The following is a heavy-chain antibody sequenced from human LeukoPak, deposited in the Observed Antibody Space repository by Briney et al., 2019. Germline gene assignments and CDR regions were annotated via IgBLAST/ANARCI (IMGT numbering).Heavy chain of an antibody. Sequence: PGGSLRLSCTASGFIFSGSWMAWIRQAPGKGLEWVAIIKKDGSEKYYVDSMKGRFTISRDNAKNSQFLQMNSLRAEDTAIYYCTTDTWYSAGHWGQGTLVTVSS. CDR2: IKKDGSEK. CDR1: GFIFSGSW. D-gene: IGHD2-15*01. J-gene: IGHJ4*02. V-gene: IGHV3-7*03. CDR3: TTDTWYSAGH.